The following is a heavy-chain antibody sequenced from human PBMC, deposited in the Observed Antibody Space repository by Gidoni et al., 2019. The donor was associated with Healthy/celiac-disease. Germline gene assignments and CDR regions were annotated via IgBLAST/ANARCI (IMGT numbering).Heavy chain of an antibody. CDR1: GGSFSGHY. J-gene: IGHJ4*02. CDR3: ARGGTYYDFWSGDY. V-gene: IGHV4-34*01. D-gene: IGHD3-3*01. Sequence: QVQLQQWGAGLLKPSETLSLTCDVYGGSFSGHYCTWIRQPPGKGLEWIGEINHSGSTNYNPSLKSRVTISVDTSKNQFSLKLSSMTAADTAVYYCARGGTYYDFWSGDYWGQGTLVTVSS. CDR2: INHSGST.